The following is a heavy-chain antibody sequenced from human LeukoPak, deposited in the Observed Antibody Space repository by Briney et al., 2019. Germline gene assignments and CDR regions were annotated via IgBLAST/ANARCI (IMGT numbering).Heavy chain of an antibody. V-gene: IGHV1-2*02. CDR1: GYTFTGYY. CDR3: ARDPLTYYDILTGSYEGYFDY. Sequence: ASVKVSCKASGYTFTGYYMHWVRQAPGQGLEWMGWINPNSGGTNYAQKFQGRVTMTRDTSISTAYMELSRLRSDDTAVYYCARDPLTYYDILTGSYEGYFDYRGQGTLVTVSS. D-gene: IGHD3-9*01. CDR2: INPNSGGT. J-gene: IGHJ4*02.